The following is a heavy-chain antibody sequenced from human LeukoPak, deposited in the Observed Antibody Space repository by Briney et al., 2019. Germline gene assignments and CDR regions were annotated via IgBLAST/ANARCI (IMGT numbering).Heavy chain of an antibody. D-gene: IGHD1-1*01. CDR1: GFTFSTSW. Sequence: GGSLRLSCVASGFTFSTSWMNWVRQAPGKGLEWVANIKGDGSVQSYVDSVKGRFTISRDNAKNSLFLQMNSLRAEDTALYYCVTRVKSTGDYWGQGTLVTVSS. J-gene: IGHJ4*02. V-gene: IGHV3-7*05. CDR3: VTRVKSTGDY. CDR2: IKGDGSVQ.